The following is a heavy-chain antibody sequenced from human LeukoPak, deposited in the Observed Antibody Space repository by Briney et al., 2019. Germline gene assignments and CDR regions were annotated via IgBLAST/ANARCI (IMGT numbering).Heavy chain of an antibody. CDR1: GFTFSNYD. V-gene: IGHV3-13*01. J-gene: IGHJ3*01. CDR2: IGTGGHT. D-gene: IGHD5-24*01. CDR3: TRGGLEAPCDV. Sequence: GGSLRLSCSASGFTFSNYDMHWVRQEKGKGLEWVSSIGTGGHTYYAPSVKGRFTISRENAKNSLYLQMNSLRAGDTAIYYCTRGGLEAPCDVWGQGTKVAVSS.